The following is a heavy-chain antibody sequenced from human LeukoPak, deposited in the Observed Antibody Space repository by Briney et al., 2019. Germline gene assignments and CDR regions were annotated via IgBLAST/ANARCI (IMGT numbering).Heavy chain of an antibody. Sequence: GGSLRLSCASSGFTFSSYGMHWVRQAPGKGLEGVAFIRYDGSNKYYADSVKCRFTISRDNSKNTLYLQMNSLRAEETAVYYCARGALYMYYFAYWGQGTLLTVSS. D-gene: IGHD3-10*01. V-gene: IGHV3-30*02. J-gene: IGHJ4*02. CDR3: ARGALYMYYFAY. CDR1: GFTFSSYG. CDR2: IRYDGSNK.